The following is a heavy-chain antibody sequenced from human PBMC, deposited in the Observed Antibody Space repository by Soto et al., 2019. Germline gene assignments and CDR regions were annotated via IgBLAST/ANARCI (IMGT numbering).Heavy chain of an antibody. D-gene: IGHD4-4*01. CDR1: GLTVSGKKY. J-gene: IGHJ3*01. V-gene: IGHV3-53*01. Sequence: GGSLILSCAVSGLTVSGKKYVAWVRQAPGKGLEWVSGFYDLDGTYYADSLKGRFTTSGDSSRTIVYLQMNDLRPEDTAVYYCATWHLQEHAYDVWGQGTTVTVPS. CDR2: FYDLDGT. CDR3: ATWHLQEHAYDV.